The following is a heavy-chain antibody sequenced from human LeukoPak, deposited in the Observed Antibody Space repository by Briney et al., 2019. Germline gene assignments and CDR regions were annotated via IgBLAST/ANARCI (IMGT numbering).Heavy chain of an antibody. V-gene: IGHV4-34*01. CDR2: INHSGST. CDR1: GGSFSGYY. D-gene: IGHD2-2*01. CDR3: ARGAWLDVVVLAAPPGNYYYYGMDV. Sequence: SETLSLTCAVYGGSFSGYYWSWIRQPPGKGLEWIGEINHSGSTNYNPSLKSRVTISVDTSKNQFSLKLSSVTAADTAVYYCARGAWLDVVVLAAPPGNYYYYGMDVWGKGTTVTVSS. J-gene: IGHJ6*04.